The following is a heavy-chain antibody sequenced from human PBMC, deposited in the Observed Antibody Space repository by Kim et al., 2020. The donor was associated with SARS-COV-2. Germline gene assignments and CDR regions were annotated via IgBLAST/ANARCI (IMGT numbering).Heavy chain of an antibody. J-gene: IGHJ3*02. CDR3: ARGGGLHDAFDI. Sequence: GYAHTFQGRVTMTRNTSKNTSYIELGSVGSEDTGVYYCARGGGLHDAFDIWGQGTMVTVSS. D-gene: IGHD5-18*01. V-gene: IGHV1-8*01.